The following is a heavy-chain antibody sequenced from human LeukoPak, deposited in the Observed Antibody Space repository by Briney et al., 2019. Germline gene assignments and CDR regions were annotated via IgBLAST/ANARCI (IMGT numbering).Heavy chain of an antibody. CDR2: IIPIFGTA. CDR3: VREYHGGTYDY. CDR1: GGTFSSYA. Sequence: SVKVSCKASGGTFSSYAISWVRQAPGQGLEWMGGIIPIFGTANYAQKYQGRVIMTRDTSTSTVYMELSSLRSEDTAVYYCVREYHGGTYDYWGQGTLVTVSS. D-gene: IGHD4-23*01. V-gene: IGHV1-69*05. J-gene: IGHJ4*02.